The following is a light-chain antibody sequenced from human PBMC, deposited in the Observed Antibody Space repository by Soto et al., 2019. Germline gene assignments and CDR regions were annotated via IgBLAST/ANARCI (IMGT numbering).Light chain of an antibody. Sequence: EIVLTQSPGTLSLSPGERATLSCRASQSVSSSHIAWYQQKPGQAPRFLMYGVSARAAGTPGRFSGSGSGTDFTLTINRLEPEDFAVYYCQLYDNSPTFGQGTRLEIK. CDR2: GVS. V-gene: IGKV3-20*01. CDR1: QSVSSSH. CDR3: QLYDNSPT. J-gene: IGKJ5*01.